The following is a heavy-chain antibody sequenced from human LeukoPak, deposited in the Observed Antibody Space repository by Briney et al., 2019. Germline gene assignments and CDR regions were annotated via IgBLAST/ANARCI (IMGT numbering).Heavy chain of an antibody. J-gene: IGHJ4*02. CDR2: ISTSGST. Sequence: GGSLRLSCAVSGFTFSSFEMNWVRQAPGKGLEWLSYISTSGSTFYADSVKGRFTVSRDNAKNSLYLQMNSLRAEDTAIYYCAIDLATPRGFFVYWGQGTLVTVSS. CDR1: GFTFSSFE. D-gene: IGHD4-23*01. CDR3: AIDLATPRGFFVY. V-gene: IGHV3-48*03.